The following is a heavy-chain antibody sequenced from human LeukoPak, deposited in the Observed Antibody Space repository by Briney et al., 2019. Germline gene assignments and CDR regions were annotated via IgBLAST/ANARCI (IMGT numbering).Heavy chain of an antibody. D-gene: IGHD3-9*01. CDR1: GFTFSSYS. V-gene: IGHV3-21*01. CDR2: ISSRSSYI. Sequence: GGSLRLSCAASGFTFSSYSMNWVRQAPGKGLEWVSSISSRSSYIYYADSVKGRFTISRDNAKNSLYLQMNSLRAEDTAVYYCASLPLRYFDLGNYWGQGTLVTVSS. J-gene: IGHJ4*02. CDR3: ASLPLRYFDLGNY.